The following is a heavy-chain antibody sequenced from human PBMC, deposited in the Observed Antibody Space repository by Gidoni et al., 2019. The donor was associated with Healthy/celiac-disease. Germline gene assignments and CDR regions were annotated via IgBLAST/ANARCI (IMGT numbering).Heavy chain of an antibody. V-gene: IGHV3-74*01. J-gene: IGHJ2*01. D-gene: IGHD3-10*01. Sequence: EVQLVESGGGLVQPGGSLRLSCAPSGFTFSCSWMHWVRQATGKGRVWVSRINSDGSSTSYADSVKGRFTISRDNAKNTLYLQMNSLRAEDTAVYYCARESGLLWFREPWYLDLWGRGTLVTVSS. CDR3: ARESGLLWFREPWYLDL. CDR1: GFTFSCSW. CDR2: INSDGSST.